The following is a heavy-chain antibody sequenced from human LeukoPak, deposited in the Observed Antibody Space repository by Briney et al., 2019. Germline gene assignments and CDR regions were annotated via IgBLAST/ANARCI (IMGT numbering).Heavy chain of an antibody. CDR1: GGSISSGGYY. J-gene: IGHJ4*02. D-gene: IGHD3-3*01. CDR3: ARASYDFWSGYYEHVDY. Sequence: SQTLSLTCTVSGGSISSGGYYWSWIRQHPGKGLEGIGYIYYSGTTYYSPSLKSRAIISVDTSRNQFSLRLTSVTAADTAVYYCARASYDFWSGYYEHVDYWGQGTLVTVSS. CDR2: IYYSGTT. V-gene: IGHV4-31*03.